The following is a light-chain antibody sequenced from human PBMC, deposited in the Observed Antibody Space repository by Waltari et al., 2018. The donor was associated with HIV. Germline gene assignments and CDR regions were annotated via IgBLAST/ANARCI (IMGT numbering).Light chain of an antibody. V-gene: IGLV1-40*01. CDR2: GNN. CDR1: SSSVGAGYD. Sequence: QFMLTQPPSVSGAPGQRVTISCTGSSSSVGAGYDLHWYQQLPGRAPRLLIYGNNKRPSGVPDRFSGSKSGTSASLAITGLQAEDEADYYCQSYDSRLSGSVVFGGGTKLTVL. J-gene: IGLJ2*01. CDR3: QSYDSRLSGSVV.